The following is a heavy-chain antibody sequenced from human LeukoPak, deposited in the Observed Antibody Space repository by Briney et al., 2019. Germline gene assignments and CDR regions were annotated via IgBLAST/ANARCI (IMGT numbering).Heavy chain of an antibody. CDR3: ARGQYSSSWYDWFDP. CDR1: GFTFSFYA. D-gene: IGHD6-13*01. V-gene: IGHV3-30-3*01. CDR2: ISYDGSNK. Sequence: GGSLRVSCAASGFTFSFYAMSWVRQAPGKGLEWVAVISYDGSNKYYADSVKGRFTISRDNSKNTLYLQMNSLRAEDTAVYYCARGQYSSSWYDWFDPWGQGTLVTVSS. J-gene: IGHJ5*02.